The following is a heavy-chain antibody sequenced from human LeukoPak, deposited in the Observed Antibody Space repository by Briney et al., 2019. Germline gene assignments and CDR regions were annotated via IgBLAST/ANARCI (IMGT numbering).Heavy chain of an antibody. D-gene: IGHD5-24*01. CDR2: ISAYNGNK. Sequence: GASVKVSCKASGYTFTSYGISWVRQAPGQGLEWMGWISAYNGNKNYAQKLQGRVTMTTDTSTRTAYMELRSLRSDESAVYYCAREGMATITRDAFDIWGQGTMVTVSS. CDR1: GYTFTSYG. CDR3: AREGMATITRDAFDI. J-gene: IGHJ3*02. V-gene: IGHV1-18*01.